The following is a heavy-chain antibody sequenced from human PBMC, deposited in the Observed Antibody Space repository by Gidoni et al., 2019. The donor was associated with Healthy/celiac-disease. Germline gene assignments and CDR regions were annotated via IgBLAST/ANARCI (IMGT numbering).Heavy chain of an antibody. CDR1: GGSISSSSYY. Sequence: QLQLQESGPGLVKPSETLSLTCTVSGGSISSSSYYWGWIRQPPGKGLAWIGSIYYSGSTYYNPALKSRVTISVDTSKNQFSLKLSSVTAADTAVYYCARGGSSGWYTRFDYWGQGTLVTVSS. V-gene: IGHV4-39*01. J-gene: IGHJ4*02. D-gene: IGHD6-19*01. CDR3: ARGGSSGWYTRFDY. CDR2: IYYSGST.